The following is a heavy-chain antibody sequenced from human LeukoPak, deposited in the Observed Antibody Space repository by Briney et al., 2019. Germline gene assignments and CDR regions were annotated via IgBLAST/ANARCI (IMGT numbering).Heavy chain of an antibody. CDR3: ARLKSGSDWYGTFDY. D-gene: IGHD6-19*01. CDR2: IGSSGDSI. Sequence: GGSLRLSCAASELTLSSNYMSWIRQAPGEGLEWVSYIGSSGDSIYYADSVRGRFTISRDNAKNSLYLQMNSLRAEDTAVYYCARLKSGSDWYGTFDYWGQGTLVTVSS. J-gene: IGHJ4*02. CDR1: ELTLSSNY. V-gene: IGHV3-11*04.